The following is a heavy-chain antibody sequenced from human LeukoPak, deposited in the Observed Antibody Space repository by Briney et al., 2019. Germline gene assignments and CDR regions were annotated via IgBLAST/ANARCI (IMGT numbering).Heavy chain of an antibody. CDR2: IKEDGSED. CDR1: GFTFSRAW. CDR3: ARAHCNNTSCCHNRFDL. D-gene: IGHD2-2*01. Sequence: GGSLKLSCAASGFTFSRAWMSWLRQAPGKGLEWVANIKEDGSEDYYADSVKGRFAISKDNAKNSLYLQMNSLRAEDTAMYYCARAHCNNTSCCHNRFDLWGQGTLVIVSS. V-gene: IGHV3-7*01. J-gene: IGHJ5*02.